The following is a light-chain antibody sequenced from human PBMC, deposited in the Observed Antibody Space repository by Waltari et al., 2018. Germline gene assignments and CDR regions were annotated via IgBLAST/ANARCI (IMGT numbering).Light chain of an antibody. Sequence: DIVMTQSPDSLAVSLGERATINCKSSQSVFYSPNNKEFLAWYQQKPGQPPRLLIYWAFTRESGVPDRFTGSGSGTEFALTISSLQAEDLAVYYCQQYYSPPSTFGQGTKLEIK. CDR2: WAF. V-gene: IGKV4-1*01. CDR3: QQYYSPPST. CDR1: QSVFYSPNNKEF. J-gene: IGKJ2*01.